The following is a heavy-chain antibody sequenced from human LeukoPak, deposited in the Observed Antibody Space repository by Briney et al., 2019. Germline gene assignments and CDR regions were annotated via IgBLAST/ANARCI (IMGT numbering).Heavy chain of an antibody. D-gene: IGHD3-9*01. J-gene: IGHJ4*02. V-gene: IGHV4-34*01. CDR3: ARGAMYYDVLTAHYKSDRLDS. CDR2: INDRGVT. Sequence: SETLSLTCAVYGDSFTGYYWSWIRQPPGRGLEWIGEINDRGVTYSDPSLKSRVTISRDTSKSQFSLRLTSVTAADTAVYYCARGAMYYDVLTAHYKSDRLDSWGQGTLVTVSS. CDR1: GDSFTGYY.